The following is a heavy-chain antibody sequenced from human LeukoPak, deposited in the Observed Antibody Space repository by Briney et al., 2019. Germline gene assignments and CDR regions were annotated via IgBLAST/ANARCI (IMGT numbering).Heavy chain of an antibody. CDR1: GFTFDDYA. D-gene: IGHD3-22*01. CDR3: AKGPSNSDYYDSSGYFY. J-gene: IGHJ4*02. CDR2: ISWNSGSI. V-gene: IGHV3-9*01. Sequence: GGSLRLSCAASGFTFDDYAMHWVRQALGKGLEWVSGISWNSGSIGYADSVKGRFTISRDNAKNSLYLQMNSLRAEDTALYYCAKGPSNSDYYDSSGYFYWGQGTLVTVSS.